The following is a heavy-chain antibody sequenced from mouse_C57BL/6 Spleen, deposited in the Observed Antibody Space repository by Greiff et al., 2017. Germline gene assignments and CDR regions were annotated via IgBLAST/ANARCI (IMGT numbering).Heavy chain of an antibody. CDR1: GFTFSSYG. D-gene: IGHD1-1*01. Sequence: EVKLVESGGDLVKPGGSLKLSCAASGFTFSSYGMSWVRQTPDKRLEWVATISSGGSYTYYPDSVKGRFTISRDNAKNTLYLQMSSLKSEDTAMYYCARHGYGSTHWYFDVWGTGTTVTVSS. CDR3: ARHGYGSTHWYFDV. V-gene: IGHV5-6*01. CDR2: ISSGGSYT. J-gene: IGHJ1*03.